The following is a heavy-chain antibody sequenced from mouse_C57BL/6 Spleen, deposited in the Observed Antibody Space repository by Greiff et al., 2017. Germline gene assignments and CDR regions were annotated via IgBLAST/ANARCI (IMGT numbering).Heavy chain of an antibody. V-gene: IGHV3-6*01. J-gene: IGHJ4*01. CDR2: ISYDGSN. CDR3: ASWDGNYVYAMDY. D-gene: IGHD2-1*01. Sequence: EVKLMESGPGLVKPSQSLSLTCSVTGYSITSGYYWNWIRQFPGNKLEWMGYISYDGSNNYNPSLKNRISITRDTSKNQFFLKLNSVTTEDTATYYCASWDGNYVYAMDYWGQGTSGTGSS. CDR1: GYSITSGYY.